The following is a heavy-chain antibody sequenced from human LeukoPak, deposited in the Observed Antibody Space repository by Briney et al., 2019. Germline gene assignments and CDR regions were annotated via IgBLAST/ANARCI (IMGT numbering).Heavy chain of an antibody. Sequence: ASVKVSCKASGYTFSTYPMNWVRQAPGQGLEWMGGIIPIFGTANYAQKFQGRVTITADESTSTAYMELSSLRSEDTAVYYCARVGTGYYDSSGYYNEYYFDYWGQGTLVTVSS. CDR2: IIPIFGTA. CDR1: GYTFSTYP. CDR3: ARVGTGYYDSSGYYNEYYFDY. J-gene: IGHJ4*02. V-gene: IGHV1-69*13. D-gene: IGHD3-22*01.